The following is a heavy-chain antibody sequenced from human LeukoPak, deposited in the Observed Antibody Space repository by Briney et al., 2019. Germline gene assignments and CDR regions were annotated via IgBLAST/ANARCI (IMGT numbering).Heavy chain of an antibody. J-gene: IGHJ3*02. D-gene: IGHD3-9*01. Sequence: SETLSLTCSVSGASINNNSYYWGWIRQPPGKGLEWVGTIYYTGSTYHNPSLKSRVTMSVDTSMNQFSLNLNSVTAADTAVYYFAREDDVLADNAFDIWGQGTMVTVSS. CDR1: GASINNNSYY. CDR2: IYYTGST. V-gene: IGHV4-39*07. CDR3: AREDDVLADNAFDI.